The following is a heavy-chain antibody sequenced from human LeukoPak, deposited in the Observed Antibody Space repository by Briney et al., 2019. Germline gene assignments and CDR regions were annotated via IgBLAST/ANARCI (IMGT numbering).Heavy chain of an antibody. V-gene: IGHV4-34*01. CDR3: ARAPLYDSHLDI. CDR2: INHSGST. J-gene: IGHJ3*02. CDR1: GGSFSGYY. Sequence: SETLSLTCAVYGGSFSGYYWSWIRQPPGKGLEWIGEINHSGSTNYNPSLKSRVTISVDTSKNQFSLKLSSVTAADTAVYYCARAPLYDSHLDIWGQGTMVTVSS. D-gene: IGHD3-22*01.